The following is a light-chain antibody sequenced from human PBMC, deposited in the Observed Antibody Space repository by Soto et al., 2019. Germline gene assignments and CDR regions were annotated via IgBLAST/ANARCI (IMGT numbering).Light chain of an antibody. CDR2: EVN. J-gene: IGLJ1*01. CDR3: CSSGGSPTYV. Sequence: QAVVTQPASVSGSPGQSITISCTGTSSNVGSYKLVSWYQQHPGKAPKLMIFEVNKRPSGVSNRFSGSKSGNTASLTISGLKVEDEADYYCCSSGGSPTYVFGTGTKLAVL. CDR1: SSNVGSYKL. V-gene: IGLV2-23*02.